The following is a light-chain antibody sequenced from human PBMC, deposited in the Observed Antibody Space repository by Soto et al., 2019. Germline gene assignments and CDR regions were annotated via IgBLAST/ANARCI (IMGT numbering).Light chain of an antibody. V-gene: IGKV3-20*01. CDR1: QSITCSY. CDR2: GAS. CDR3: HQYGSSPST. Sequence: EIVLTQSPGTLPLSPGERATLSCRASQSITCSYLAWYQQKPGQAPRLLIYGASYKATGIPDRFSGSGSGTDFTLTISRLEPEDFAVYYCHQYGSSPSTFGQGTKVDIK. J-gene: IGKJ1*01.